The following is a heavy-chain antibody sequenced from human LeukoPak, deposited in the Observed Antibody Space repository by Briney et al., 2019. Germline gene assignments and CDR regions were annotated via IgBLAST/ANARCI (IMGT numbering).Heavy chain of an antibody. CDR3: VRDRSGYAAYYFDY. V-gene: IGHV3-7*01. J-gene: IGHJ4*02. D-gene: IGHD6-13*01. CDR2: IKPDGSEK. Sequence: RGSLRLSCAASGFTFSSYWMSWVRQAPGKGLEWVANIKPDGSEKYYVDSVKGRFTISRDNAKNSLYLQMNSLRAEDTAVYYCVRDRSGYAAYYFDYWGQGTLVTVSS. CDR1: GFTFSSYW.